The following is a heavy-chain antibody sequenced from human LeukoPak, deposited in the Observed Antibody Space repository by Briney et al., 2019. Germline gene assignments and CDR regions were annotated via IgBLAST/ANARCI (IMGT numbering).Heavy chain of an antibody. CDR3: ARWVGGSGLIDF. CDR1: GGSMNSYY. Sequence: SETLSLTCTVSGGSMNSYYWTWIRQPPGKALEWIGFIYYSGSTYYNPSLKSRVTISVDTSKSQFSLHRSSVTAADTAVYYCARWVGGSGLIDFWGQGTLVTVSS. J-gene: IGHJ4*02. V-gene: IGHV4-59*08. D-gene: IGHD3-10*01. CDR2: IYYSGST.